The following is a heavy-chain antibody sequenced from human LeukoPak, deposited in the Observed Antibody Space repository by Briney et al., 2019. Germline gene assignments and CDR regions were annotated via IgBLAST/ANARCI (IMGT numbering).Heavy chain of an antibody. Sequence: GGSLRLSCAASGFTFSSYGMHWVRQAPGKGLGWVAVISYDGSNKYYADSVKGRFTISRENSKNTLYLQMNSMRAEDTAVYYCAKDILPRYSSGWTSGFDYWGQGTLVTVSS. J-gene: IGHJ4*02. V-gene: IGHV3-30*18. CDR3: AKDILPRYSSGWTSGFDY. D-gene: IGHD6-19*01. CDR1: GFTFSSYG. CDR2: ISYDGSNK.